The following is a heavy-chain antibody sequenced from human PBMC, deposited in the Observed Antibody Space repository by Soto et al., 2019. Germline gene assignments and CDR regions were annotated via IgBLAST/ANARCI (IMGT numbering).Heavy chain of an antibody. Sequence: PSETLSLTCTVSGGSISSYYWSWIRQPPGKGLEWIGYIYYSGSTNYNPSLKSRVTISVDTSKNQFSLKLSSVTAADTAVYYCARGGLFYYYGMDVWGQGPTVPVSS. V-gene: IGHV4-59*01. CDR1: GGSISSYY. J-gene: IGHJ6*02. D-gene: IGHD2-21*01. CDR3: ARGGLFYYYGMDV. CDR2: IYYSGST.